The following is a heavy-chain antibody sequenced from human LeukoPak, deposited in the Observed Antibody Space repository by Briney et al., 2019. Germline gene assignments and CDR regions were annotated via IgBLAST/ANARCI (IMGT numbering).Heavy chain of an antibody. CDR2: IDTDGSNT. Sequence: GGSLRLSCGVSGFTFGNYWMHWVRQAPGKGLVWVSRIDTDGSNTRYADSVKGRFTISRDNAKNTLYLQMNSLRAEDTAVYFCARDAAYCGGDCYLFDYWGQGALVTVSS. CDR1: GFTFGNYW. J-gene: IGHJ4*02. D-gene: IGHD2-21*01. CDR3: ARDAAYCGGDCYLFDY. V-gene: IGHV3-74*01.